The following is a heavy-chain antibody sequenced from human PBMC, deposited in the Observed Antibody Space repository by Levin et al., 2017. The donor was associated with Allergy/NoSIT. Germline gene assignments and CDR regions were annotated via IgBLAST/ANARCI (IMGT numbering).Heavy chain of an antibody. CDR1: GFTSSTYS. CDR3: ARDASGTYRYWFDL. Sequence: GGSLRLSCAASGFTSSTYSMNWVRQAPGKGLEWIAHIGAIADAIEYAGSVKGRFTIFKDKAKNSVHLQMSSLSGEDTAIYFCARDASGTYRYWFDLWGQGILVTVSS. D-gene: IGHD3-10*01. CDR2: IGAIADAI. J-gene: IGHJ5*02. V-gene: IGHV3-48*01.